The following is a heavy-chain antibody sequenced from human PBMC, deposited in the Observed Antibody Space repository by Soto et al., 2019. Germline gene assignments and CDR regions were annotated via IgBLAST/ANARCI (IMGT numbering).Heavy chain of an antibody. D-gene: IGHD3-9*01. J-gene: IGHJ4*02. CDR3: AKACSAGRAGLNLDH. CDR1: GFIFSDYA. Sequence: EVQLVESGGGLVQPGRSLRLSCAASGFIFSDYAMNWVRQAPGKGVEWVSSISRNSAIQNYDYSVRGRFTISRDNAKNPFYLKMNRLSAEDTAFYYCAKACSAGRAGLNLDHWGQGTLVTVSS. V-gene: IGHV3-9*01. CDR2: ISRNSAIQ.